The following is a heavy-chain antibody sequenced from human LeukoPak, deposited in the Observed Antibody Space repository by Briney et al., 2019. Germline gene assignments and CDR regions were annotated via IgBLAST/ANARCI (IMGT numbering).Heavy chain of an antibody. D-gene: IGHD3-3*01. CDR1: GYTFTSYG. J-gene: IGHJ6*03. V-gene: IGHV1-18*01. CDR3: ARGEKWSEDFWSGSHRPYYYYTDV. CDR2: ISAYNGNT. Sequence: ASVKVSCKASGYTFTSYGISWVRQAPRQGLEWMGWISAYNGNTNYAQKLQGRVTMTTDTSTSTAYMELRSLRSDDTAVYYCARGEKWSEDFWSGSHRPYYYYTDVWGKGTTVTVSS.